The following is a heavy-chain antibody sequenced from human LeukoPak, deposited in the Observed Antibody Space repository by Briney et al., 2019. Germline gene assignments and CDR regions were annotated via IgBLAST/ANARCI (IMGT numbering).Heavy chain of an antibody. CDR3: ARGALLWQQLVPEYYFDY. V-gene: IGHV4-59*12. D-gene: IGHD6-13*01. J-gene: IGHJ4*02. CDR1: GGSISSYY. Sequence: PSETLSLTCTVSGGSISSYYWSWIRQPPGKGLEWIGYIYYSGSTNYNPSLKSRVTISVDTSKNQFSLKLSSVTAADTAVYYCARGALLWQQLVPEYYFDYWGQGTLVTVSS. CDR2: IYYSGST.